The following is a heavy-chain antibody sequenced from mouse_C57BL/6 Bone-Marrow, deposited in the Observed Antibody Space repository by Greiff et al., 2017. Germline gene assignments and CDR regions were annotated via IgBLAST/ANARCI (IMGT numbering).Heavy chain of an antibody. CDR3: AREGTVVPHYYAMDY. D-gene: IGHD1-1*01. CDR1: GYTFTSYW. CDR2: IYPGSGST. J-gene: IGHJ4*01. V-gene: IGHV1-55*01. Sequence: QVQLQQSGAELVKPGASVKMSCKASGYTFTSYWITWVKQRPGQGLEWIGDIYPGSGSTNYNEKFKSKATLTVDTSASTAYMQLSSLTSEDSAVYDCAREGTVVPHYYAMDYWGQGTSVTVSS.